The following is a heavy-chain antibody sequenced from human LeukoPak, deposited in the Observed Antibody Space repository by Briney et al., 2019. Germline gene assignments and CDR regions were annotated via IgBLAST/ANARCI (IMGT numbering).Heavy chain of an antibody. D-gene: IGHD2/OR15-2a*01. CDR3: ARGPNRYYFDY. CDR2: IYYSGRT. J-gene: IGHJ4*02. Sequence: SETLSLTCTVSGGSISSYYWSWIRQPPGKGLEWTGYIYYSGRTNYNPSLKSRVTISVDTSKNQSSLKLSSVTAADTAVYYCARGPNRYYFDYWGQGTLVTVSS. CDR1: GGSISSYY. V-gene: IGHV4-59*01.